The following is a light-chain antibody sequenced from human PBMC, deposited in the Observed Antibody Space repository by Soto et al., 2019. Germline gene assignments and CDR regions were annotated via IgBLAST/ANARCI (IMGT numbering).Light chain of an antibody. CDR1: INDVGGYNY. CDR2: QVT. CDR3: MSYAGGNRFV. Sequence: QSALTQPPSASGSPGQSVTISCAGTINDVGGYNYVSWYQQHPGKVPQLMIYQVTTRPSGVPDRFSASKSDTTASLTISGFQAEDEGDYYCMSYAGGNRFVFGTGTKLTVL. J-gene: IGLJ1*01. V-gene: IGLV2-8*01.